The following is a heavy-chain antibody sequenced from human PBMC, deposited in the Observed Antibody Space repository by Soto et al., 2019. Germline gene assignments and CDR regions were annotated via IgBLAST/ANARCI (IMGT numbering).Heavy chain of an antibody. D-gene: IGHD3-9*01. CDR1: GGSFSGDY. V-gene: IGHV4-34*01. J-gene: IGHJ5*02. Sequence: SETLSLTCAVYGGSFSGDYWNWIRQSPGKGLEWIGEINHSGITNYNPSFKSRATIFVDTSKKQFTLQLTSVTAADTAVYYCARGASTERYFSPSGGAWFDPWGQGTLVTVSS. CDR3: ARGASTERYFSPSGGAWFDP. CDR2: INHSGIT.